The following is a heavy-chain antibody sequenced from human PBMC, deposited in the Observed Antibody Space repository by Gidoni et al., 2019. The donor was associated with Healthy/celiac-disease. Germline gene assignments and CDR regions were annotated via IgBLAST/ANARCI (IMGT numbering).Heavy chain of an antibody. D-gene: IGHD2-2*01. Sequence: EVQLLESGGGLVQPGGSMSVSCAASGFTFCSYSMRVVRQAPGKGLEWVSSISGSGGSTYYADSVKCRFTISRDNSKNTLYLQMNSLRAEDTAVYYCAKGDYCSSTSFYEDYYYYGMDVWGQGTTVTVSS. CDR3: AKGDYCSSTSFYEDYYYYGMDV. CDR2: ISGSGGST. J-gene: IGHJ6*02. V-gene: IGHV3-23*01. CDR1: GFTFCSYS.